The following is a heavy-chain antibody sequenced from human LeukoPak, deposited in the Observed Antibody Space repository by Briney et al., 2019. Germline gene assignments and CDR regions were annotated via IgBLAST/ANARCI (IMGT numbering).Heavy chain of an antibody. J-gene: IGHJ6*02. CDR1: GGSISSGDYY. V-gene: IGHV4-30-4*01. Sequence: SQTLSLTCTVSGGSISSGDYYWSWIRQPPGKGLELIGYIYYSGSTNYNPSLKSRVTISVDTSKNQFSLKLSSVTAADTAVYYCARAGYSYGYYYYYGMDVWGQGTTVTVSS. D-gene: IGHD5-18*01. CDR2: IYYSGST. CDR3: ARAGYSYGYYYYYGMDV.